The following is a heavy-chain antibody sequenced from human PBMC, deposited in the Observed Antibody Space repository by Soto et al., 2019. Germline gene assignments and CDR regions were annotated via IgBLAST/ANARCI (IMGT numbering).Heavy chain of an antibody. Sequence: GGSLRLSCAASGFTVSSNYMSWVRQAPGKGLEWVSVIYSGGSTYYADSVKGRFTISRDNSKNTLYLQMNSLRAEDTAVYYCARQYYYGSGSYYITERYYYYYGMDVWGQGTTVTVSS. V-gene: IGHV3-66*04. D-gene: IGHD3-10*01. CDR3: ARQYYYGSGSYYITERYYYYYGMDV. CDR1: GFTVSSNY. J-gene: IGHJ6*02. CDR2: IYSGGST.